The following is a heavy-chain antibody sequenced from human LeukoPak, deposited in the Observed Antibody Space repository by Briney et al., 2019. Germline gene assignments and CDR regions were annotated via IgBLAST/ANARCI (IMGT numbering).Heavy chain of an antibody. Sequence: SETLSLTCTVSGGSITSGSYYWSWIRQPAGKGLEWIGRIYTSGSTNYNPSLKSRVTISVDTSKNQFSLKLSSVTAADTAVYYCARPHPHDTAMVLDAFDIWGQGTMVTVSS. CDR2: IYTSGST. D-gene: IGHD5-18*01. CDR1: GGSITSGSYY. J-gene: IGHJ3*02. V-gene: IGHV4-61*02. CDR3: ARPHPHDTAMVLDAFDI.